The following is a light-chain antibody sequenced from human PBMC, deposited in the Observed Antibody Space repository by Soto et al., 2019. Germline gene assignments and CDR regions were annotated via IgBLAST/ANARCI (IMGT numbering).Light chain of an antibody. V-gene: IGLV2-23*01. CDR2: EDS. CDR3: CSFAGSFYV. J-gene: IGLJ1*01. CDR1: SSDVGSYNL. Sequence: QSALTQPASVSGSPGQSITISCAGTSSDVGSYNLVSWYQQHPGKAPKFMIYEDSKRPSGVSNRFSGSKSGNTASLTISGLQAEDEADYYCCSFAGSFYVFGTGTKVTVL.